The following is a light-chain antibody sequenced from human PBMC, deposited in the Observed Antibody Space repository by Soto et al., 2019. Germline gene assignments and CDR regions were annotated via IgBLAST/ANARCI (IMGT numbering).Light chain of an antibody. J-gene: IGLJ2*01. CDR3: SSYTSSSAYVV. V-gene: IGLV2-14*01. Sequence: QSVLTQPASVSGSPGQSITISCTGTSSDVGGYNYVSWYQQHPGKAPKLMIYDVSNRPSGVSNRFSGCKSGNTASLTISGLQAADEADYYCSSYTSSSAYVVFGGGTKVTVL. CDR2: DVS. CDR1: SSDVGGYNY.